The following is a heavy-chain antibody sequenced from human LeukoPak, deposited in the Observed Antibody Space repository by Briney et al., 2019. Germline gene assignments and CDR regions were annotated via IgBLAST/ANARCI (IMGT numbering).Heavy chain of an antibody. CDR3: ARDLYSSSYYFDY. Sequence: GGSLRLSCAASGFAFSSYGMHWVRQAPGKGLEWVAVIWYDGSNKYYADSVKGRFTISRDNSKNTLYLQMNSLRAEDTAVYYCARDLYSSSYYFDYWGQGTLVTVSS. J-gene: IGHJ4*02. D-gene: IGHD6-6*01. V-gene: IGHV3-33*01. CDR1: GFAFSSYG. CDR2: IWYDGSNK.